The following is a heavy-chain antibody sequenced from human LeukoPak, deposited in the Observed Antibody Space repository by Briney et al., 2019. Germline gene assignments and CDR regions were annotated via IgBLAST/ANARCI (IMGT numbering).Heavy chain of an antibody. D-gene: IGHD2-2*01. CDR1: GESTRSYY. J-gene: IGHJ5*02. CDR3: ARTTEDCSSTSCYQYWFDP. CDR2: IYAPGTT. V-gene: IGHV4-4*07. Sequence: SETLSLTCSVSGESTRSYYWSWIRQSAGKGLEWIGRIYAPGTTNYNPSLKSRVTISVDTSKNQISLKVRSVTAADTAVYYCARTTEDCSSTSCYQYWFDPWGQGTLVTVSS.